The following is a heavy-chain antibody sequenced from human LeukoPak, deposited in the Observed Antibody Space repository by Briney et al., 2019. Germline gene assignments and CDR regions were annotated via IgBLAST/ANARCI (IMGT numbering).Heavy chain of an antibody. V-gene: IGHV1-69*05. CDR2: IIPIFGTA. CDR3: ATDKPSGSYYYFDY. CDR1: GGTFSSYA. D-gene: IGHD1-26*01. J-gene: IGHJ4*02. Sequence: GASVKVSCKASGGTFSSYAIIWVRQAPGQGLEWMGGIIPIFGTANYAQKFQGRVTITTDESASTAYMELSSLRSEDTAVYYCATDKPSGSYYYFDYWGQGTLVTVSS.